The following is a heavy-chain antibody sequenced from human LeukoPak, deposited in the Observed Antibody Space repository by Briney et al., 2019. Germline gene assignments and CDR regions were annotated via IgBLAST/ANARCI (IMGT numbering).Heavy chain of an antibody. D-gene: IGHD1-1*01. Sequence: GRSLRLSCAASGFTFSSYAMSWVRQPPGKGLEWVSAISGGGGSTYYADPVKGRFTISRDNSKNTLYLQMNSLRAEDTAVYYCARDSKGTLIWRLPYYYYGMDVWGQGTTVTVSS. V-gene: IGHV3-23*01. CDR2: ISGGGGST. J-gene: IGHJ6*02. CDR1: GFTFSSYA. CDR3: ARDSKGTLIWRLPYYYYGMDV.